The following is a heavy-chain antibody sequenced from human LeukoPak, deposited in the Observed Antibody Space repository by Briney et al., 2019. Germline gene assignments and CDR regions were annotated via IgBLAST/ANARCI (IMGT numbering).Heavy chain of an antibody. J-gene: IGHJ4*02. CDR2: IVVGSGNT. D-gene: IGHD3-10*01. Sequence: SVKVSCKASGFTFTSSTIQWVRQARGQRLEWIGWIVVGSGNTSYAQKFQERVIITRDMSTTTVYMELSSLRSEDTAVYYCAGTPWFGELTLDYWGQGTLVTVSS. CDR3: AGTPWFGELTLDY. V-gene: IGHV1-58*02. CDR1: GFTFTSST.